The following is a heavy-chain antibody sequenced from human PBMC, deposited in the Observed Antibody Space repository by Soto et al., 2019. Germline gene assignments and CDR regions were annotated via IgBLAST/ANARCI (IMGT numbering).Heavy chain of an antibody. Sequence: PGGSMRLSCAASGFSFTNYGMHWVRQAPGKGLEWVAVIWYDGSDKYYADSVKGRFTISRDNSKNTLYLQMNSLRAEDTAVYYCAREYCGGDCYFDYWGQGTLVTVSS. J-gene: IGHJ4*02. CDR2: IWYDGSDK. CDR1: GFSFTNYG. D-gene: IGHD2-21*01. V-gene: IGHV3-33*01. CDR3: AREYCGGDCYFDY.